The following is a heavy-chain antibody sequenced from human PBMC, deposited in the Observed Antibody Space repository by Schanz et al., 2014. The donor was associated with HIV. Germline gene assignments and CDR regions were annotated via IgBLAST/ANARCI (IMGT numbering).Heavy chain of an antibody. V-gene: IGHV3-23*01. CDR2: ISGSGDNT. J-gene: IGHJ4*02. CDR3: ARGVAAHSSGWYIDS. CDR1: GFIFNSYA. D-gene: IGHD6-19*01. Sequence: EVQLLDSGGGLVQPGGSLRLSCAASGFIFNSYAMSWVRQAPGKGLDRVSTISGSGDNTFYADSVKGRFTISRDSSKNPLYLQMTGLRAEDMAVYYCARGVAAHSSGWYIDSWGQGTLVIVSS.